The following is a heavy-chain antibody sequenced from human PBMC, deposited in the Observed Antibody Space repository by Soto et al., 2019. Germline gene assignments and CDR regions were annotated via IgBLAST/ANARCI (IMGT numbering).Heavy chain of an antibody. J-gene: IGHJ3*02. CDR3: ARGVYGSGNYYTGPAAFDI. V-gene: IGHV1-69*06. D-gene: IGHD3-10*01. CDR1: GGTLSDHG. CDR2: TIPVFNTA. Sequence: QVQLEQSGAEVKKPGSSVKVSCKASGGTLSDHGVAWLRQAPGQGLEWMGGTIPVFNTAKYAQKFQCRVTVTADKFTNIAYMELSSLRSEDTAFYFCARGVYGSGNYYTGPAAFDIWGKGTMVIVSS.